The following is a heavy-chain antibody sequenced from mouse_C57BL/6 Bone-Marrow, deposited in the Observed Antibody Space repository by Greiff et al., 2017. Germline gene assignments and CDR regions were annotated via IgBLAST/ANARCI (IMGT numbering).Heavy chain of an antibody. CDR1: GYTFTSYW. Sequence: QVQLQQPGAELVKPGASVKLSCKASGYTFTSYWMQWVKQRPGQGLEWIGEIDPSDSYTNYNQKFKGKATLTVDTSSSTAYMRLSSLTSEDSAVYYCASFHRYAIDYWGQGTSVTVSS. CDR3: ASFHRYAIDY. CDR2: IDPSDSYT. J-gene: IGHJ4*01. V-gene: IGHV1-50*01.